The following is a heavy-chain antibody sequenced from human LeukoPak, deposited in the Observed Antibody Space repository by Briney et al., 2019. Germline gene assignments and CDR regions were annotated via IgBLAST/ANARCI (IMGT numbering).Heavy chain of an antibody. J-gene: IGHJ4*02. V-gene: IGHV4-4*02. CDR3: ARTSYYYDSSGYSMWTDY. CDR1: GGSISSSNW. D-gene: IGHD3-22*01. CDR2: IYHSGST. Sequence: PSGTLSLTCAVSGGSISSSNWWSWVRPPPGKGLEWIGEIYHSGSTNYNPSLKSRVTISVDKSKNQFSLKLSSVTAADTAVYYCARTSYYYDSSGYSMWTDYWGQGTLVTVSS.